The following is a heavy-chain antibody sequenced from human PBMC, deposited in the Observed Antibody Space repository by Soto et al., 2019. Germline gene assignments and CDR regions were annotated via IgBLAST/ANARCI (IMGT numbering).Heavy chain of an antibody. CDR1: GGTLSSYA. CDR3: ARPRDGYNSGAY. CDR2: IIPIFGTA. V-gene: IGHV1-69*01. D-gene: IGHD5-12*01. J-gene: IGHJ4*01. Sequence: QVQLVQSGAEVKKPGSSVKGSCKASGGTLSSYAISWVRQAPGQGLESMEGIIPIFGTANYAQKFQGRVTITADESTSTSYMALSSLRSEDTAVYYWARPRDGYNSGAYWGNGTLVTFSA.